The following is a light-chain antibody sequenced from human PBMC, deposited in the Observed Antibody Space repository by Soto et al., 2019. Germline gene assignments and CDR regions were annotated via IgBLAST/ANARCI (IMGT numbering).Light chain of an antibody. J-gene: IGLJ1*01. Sequence: QSALAQPPSVSAAPRQKVTISCSGSSSNIGGNSVSWYQQLPGTAPKLLIYDDNKRPSGIPDQFSGSKSGTSATLGITGFQTGDEADYYCGSWDSSLSAYVFGTGTKVTVL. CDR1: SSNIGGNS. CDR3: GSWDSSLSAYV. V-gene: IGLV1-51*01. CDR2: DDN.